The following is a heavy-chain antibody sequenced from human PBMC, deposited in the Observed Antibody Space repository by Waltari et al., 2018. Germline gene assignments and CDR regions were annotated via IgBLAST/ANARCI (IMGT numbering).Heavy chain of an antibody. CDR1: GFTFSSYA. CDR3: AKDPPLTAAAGTVDY. Sequence: EVQLVESGGGLVQPGGSLSLSCAASGFTFSSYAVSWVRQARGRGREWVSAISGSGGSKYYADSVKCRFTISRDNSKNKLYLQMNSLRAEDTAVYYCAKDPPLTAAAGTVDYWGQGTLVTVSS. D-gene: IGHD6-13*01. CDR2: ISGSGGSK. J-gene: IGHJ4*02. V-gene: IGHV3-23*04.